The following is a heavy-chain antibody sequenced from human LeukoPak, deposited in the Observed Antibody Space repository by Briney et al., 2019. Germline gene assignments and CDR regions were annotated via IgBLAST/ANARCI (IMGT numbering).Heavy chain of an antibody. CDR3: ARAGDIVVVPAANPYTGFDP. CDR2: ISSSSIYI. J-gene: IGHJ5*02. Sequence: GGSLRLSCAASGFTFSSYSMNWVRQAPGKGLEWVSSISSSSIYIYYADSVKGRFTISRDNAKNSLYLQMNSLRAEDTAVYYWARAGDIVVVPAANPYTGFDPGGKGTRVTVSS. V-gene: IGHV3-21*01. D-gene: IGHD2-2*01. CDR1: GFTFSSYS.